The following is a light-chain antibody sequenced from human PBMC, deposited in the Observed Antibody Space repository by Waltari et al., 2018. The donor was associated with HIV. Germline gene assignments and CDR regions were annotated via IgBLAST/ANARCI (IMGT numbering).Light chain of an antibody. V-gene: IGLV2-8*01. J-gene: IGLJ3*02. Sequence: QSALTQPPSASGSPGQSVTISCTGTSSDVGGYKYVSWYQQYPGKAPKLIIYEVNKRPSGGPDRFSGSKAGNTASLTVSGLQAEDEADYFCSSYAGSVTVVFGGGTKLTVL. CDR2: EVN. CDR3: SSYAGSVTVV. CDR1: SSDVGGYKY.